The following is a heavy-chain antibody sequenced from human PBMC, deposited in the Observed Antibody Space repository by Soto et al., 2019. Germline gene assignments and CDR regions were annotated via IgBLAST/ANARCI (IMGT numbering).Heavy chain of an antibody. CDR1: GGSFSSGDYY. CDR2: NYYSRST. J-gene: IGHJ5*02. Sequence: PSESLSLTCTVSGGSFSSGDYYWSWIRQPTGRGLEGVGYNYYSRSTFSNPSLKRRVTISLDTSNMQFPLKLGSVTAAATAVYYCVRGGGDNGIDPWGQGTLVTVSS. V-gene: IGHV4-30-4*02. CDR3: VRGGGDNGIDP. D-gene: IGHD1-26*01.